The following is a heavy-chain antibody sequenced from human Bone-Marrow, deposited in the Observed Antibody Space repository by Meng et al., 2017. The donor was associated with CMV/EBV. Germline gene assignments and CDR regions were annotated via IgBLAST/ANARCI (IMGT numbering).Heavy chain of an antibody. Sequence: GGSLRLSCAASGFTFDDYGMSWVRQAPGKGLEWVSGINWNGGSTGYADSVKGRFTISRDNAKNSLYLQMNSLRAEDTAVYYCARDPNPYYDFWSGYSWSSNWFDPWGQGTLVTVSS. J-gene: IGHJ5*02. D-gene: IGHD3-3*01. CDR2: INWNGGST. V-gene: IGHV3-20*04. CDR3: ARDPNPYYDFWSGYSWSSNWFDP. CDR1: GFTFDDYG.